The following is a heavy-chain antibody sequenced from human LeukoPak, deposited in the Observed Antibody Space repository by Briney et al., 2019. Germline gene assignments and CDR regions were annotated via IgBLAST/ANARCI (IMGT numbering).Heavy chain of an antibody. CDR1: GGSFSGYY. CDR2: INHSGST. CDR3: ASSYANWFDP. D-gene: IGHD5-18*01. Sequence: SETLSLTCAVYGGSFSGYYWSWIRQPPGKGLEWIGEINHSGSTNYNPSLKSRVTISVDTSKNQFSLKLSSVTAADTAVYYCASSYANWFDPWGQGTLVTVSS. J-gene: IGHJ5*02. V-gene: IGHV4-34*01.